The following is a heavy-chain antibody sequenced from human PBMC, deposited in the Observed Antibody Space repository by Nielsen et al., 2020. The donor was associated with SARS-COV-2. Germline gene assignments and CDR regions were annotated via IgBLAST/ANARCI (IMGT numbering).Heavy chain of an antibody. CDR3: ARTLRSSSRVGYYYYGMDV. CDR1: GGSISSSSYY. J-gene: IGHJ6*02. Sequence: SETLSLTCTVSGGSISSSSYYWGWIRQPPGKGLEWIGSIYYSGSTYYNPSLKSRVTISVDTSKNQFSLKLSSVTAADTAVYYCARTLRSSSRVGYYYYGMDVWGQGTTVTVSS. V-gene: IGHV4-39*01. CDR2: IYYSGST. D-gene: IGHD6-6*01.